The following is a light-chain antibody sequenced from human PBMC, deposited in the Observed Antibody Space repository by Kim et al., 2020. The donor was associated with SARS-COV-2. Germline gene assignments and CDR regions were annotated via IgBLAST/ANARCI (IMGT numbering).Light chain of an antibody. CDR1: TSPLAVAYH. CDR3: QSYDNRLRARV. Sequence: TSSTWRTSPLAVAYHAPSYHHLPGTPPQLLIYADNTRPSGVPDRFSGSRSGPSASLVVTGLQPEDEADYYCQSYDNRLRARVFGGGTQLTVL. CDR2: ADN. V-gene: IGLV1-40*01. J-gene: IGLJ3*02.